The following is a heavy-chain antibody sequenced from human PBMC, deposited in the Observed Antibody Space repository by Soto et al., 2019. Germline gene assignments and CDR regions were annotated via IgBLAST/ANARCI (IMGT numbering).Heavy chain of an antibody. CDR1: GFSLSTSGVG. J-gene: IGHJ4*02. CDR3: AHRPSYCSGGSCYSGFDY. D-gene: IGHD2-15*01. CDR2: IFWDDDK. Sequence: ESGPTLVNPTQTLTLTCTFSGFSLSTSGVGVGWIRQPPGKALEWLGIIFWDDDKRYRPSLKSRLTITKDTSKNQVVLTMTNMDPVDTATYYCAHRPSYCSGGSCYSGFDYWGQGTLVTVS. V-gene: IGHV2-5*02.